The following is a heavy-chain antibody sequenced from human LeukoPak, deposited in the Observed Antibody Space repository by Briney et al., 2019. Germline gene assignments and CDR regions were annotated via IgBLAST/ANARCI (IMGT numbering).Heavy chain of an antibody. Sequence: AAVNVSCKASGYTFTGYYMHWVRLAPGQGREWMGWINANSGRTNYPQDFHGRGTMSHDTSLSTAHMDLRRLRSDGPGVVYCASAGDSENLAWGGGALV. CDR3: ASAGDSENLA. CDR1: GYTFTGYY. CDR2: INANSGRT. J-gene: IGHJ5*02. V-gene: IGHV1-2*02. D-gene: IGHD3-22*01.